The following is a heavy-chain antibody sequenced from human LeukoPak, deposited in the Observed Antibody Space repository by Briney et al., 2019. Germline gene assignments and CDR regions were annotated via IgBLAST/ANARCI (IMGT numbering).Heavy chain of an antibody. J-gene: IGHJ4*02. CDR2: ISSSSSYI. Sequence: GGSLRLSCAASGFTFSSYSMTWVRQAPGKGLEWVSSISSSSSYIYYADSVKGRFTISRDNAKNSLYLQMNSLRAEDTAVYYCARDRSSGGSCYSHWGQGTLVTVSS. CDR3: ARDRSSGGSCYSH. D-gene: IGHD2-15*01. CDR1: GFTFSSYS. V-gene: IGHV3-21*01.